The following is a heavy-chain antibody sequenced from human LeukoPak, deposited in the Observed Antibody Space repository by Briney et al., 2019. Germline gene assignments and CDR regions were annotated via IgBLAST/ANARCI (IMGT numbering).Heavy chain of an antibody. Sequence: SQTLSLTCAISGDSVSGNSTAYNWIRQSPSRGLEWLGRTYYRSKWYNDYAVSVKSRITINPDTSKNQLSLRLNSVTPEDTAVYYCARGGQGDGYSADEAFDFWGQGTMVTVSS. CDR1: GDSVSGNSTA. V-gene: IGHV6-1*01. D-gene: IGHD5-24*01. J-gene: IGHJ3*01. CDR2: TYYRSKWYN. CDR3: ARGGQGDGYSADEAFDF.